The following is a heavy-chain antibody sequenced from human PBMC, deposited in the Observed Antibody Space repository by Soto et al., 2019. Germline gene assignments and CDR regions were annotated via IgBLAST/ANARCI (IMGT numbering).Heavy chain of an antibody. CDR2: ISNDGSDI. D-gene: IGHD2-21*01. CDR3: TRDIPHTWFVS. Sequence: EVHVVESGGGLVQPGGSLRLSCEASGATFANYWMHWVRQVPGKGLVWVSRISNDGSDITYADSVKGRFTASRDNTKNIVFLQMNNLGVGDTAGYYCTRDIPHTWFVSWGQGTLVTVSS. CDR1: GATFANYW. V-gene: IGHV3-74*01. J-gene: IGHJ5*01.